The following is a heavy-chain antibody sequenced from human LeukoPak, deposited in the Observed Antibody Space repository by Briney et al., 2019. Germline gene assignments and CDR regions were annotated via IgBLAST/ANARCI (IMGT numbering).Heavy chain of an antibody. CDR3: ARGSGYSSSWYGY. V-gene: IGHV4-59*01. J-gene: IGHJ4*02. CDR2: LYYRGST. D-gene: IGHD6-13*01. CDR1: GGSLSSYY. Sequence: SETLSLTRTGSGGSLSSYYRSWLRPPPGKGLEGIGYLYYRGSTNYNPSLKSRVTISVDTSKNQSSLKLSSVTAADTAVYYCARGSGYSSSWYGYWGQGTLVTVSS.